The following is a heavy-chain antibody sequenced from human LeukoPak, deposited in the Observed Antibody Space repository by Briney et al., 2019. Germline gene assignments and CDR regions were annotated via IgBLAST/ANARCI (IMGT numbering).Heavy chain of an antibody. D-gene: IGHD6-6*01. V-gene: IGHV3-23*01. J-gene: IGHJ4*02. CDR2: ISGSGGST. CDR3: AKDPPLEYSSSPDY. CDR1: GFTFSSYA. Sequence: PGGSLRLSCADSGFTFSSYAMSWVRQAPGKGLEWVSAISGSGGSTYYADSMKGRFTISRDNSKNTLYLQMNSLRAEDTAVYYCAKDPPLEYSSSPDYWGQGTLVTVSS.